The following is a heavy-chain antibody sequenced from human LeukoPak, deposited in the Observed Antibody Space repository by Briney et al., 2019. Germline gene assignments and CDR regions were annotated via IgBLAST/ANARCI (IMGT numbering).Heavy chain of an antibody. V-gene: IGHV4-59*08. CDR1: GGSISSYY. Sequence: SETLSLTCTVSGGSISSYYWSWIRQPPGKGLEWIGYIYYSGNTNYNPSLTSRVTISIDTSKNQFSLKLSSVTAADTAVYHCARVGAGLFDYWGQGTLVTVSS. J-gene: IGHJ4*02. CDR3: ARVGAGLFDY. CDR2: IYYSGNT. D-gene: IGHD1-26*01.